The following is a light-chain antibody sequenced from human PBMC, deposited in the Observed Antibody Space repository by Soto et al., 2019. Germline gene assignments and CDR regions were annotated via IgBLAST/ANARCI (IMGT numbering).Light chain of an antibody. J-gene: IGKJ5*01. CDR1: QSVSSYY. Sequence: IVLTQSPGTLSLSPGERATLSCRASQSVSSYYLAWYQQTPGQAPRLLIYAASSRATGIPDRFSGGGSGTDFTLTISRLEPEDFAVYYCKQYKEWPPFTFGQGTRLEIK. CDR2: AAS. CDR3: KQYKEWPPFT. V-gene: IGKV3-20*01.